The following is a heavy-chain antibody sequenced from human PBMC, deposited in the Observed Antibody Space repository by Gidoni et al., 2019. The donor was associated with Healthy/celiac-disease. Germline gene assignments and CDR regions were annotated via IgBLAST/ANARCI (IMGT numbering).Heavy chain of an antibody. CDR2: IRYDGSNK. Sequence: QVQLVEPGGGGVQPGGSLRLPRAASGVTFSSYGMHWVRQAQGKGLEWGAFIRYDGSNKYYADSVKGRFTISRDNSKNTLYLQMNSLRAEDTAVYYCAKDIDYGPLPYYYGMDVWGQGTTVTVSS. CDR3: AKDIDYGPLPYYYGMDV. J-gene: IGHJ6*02. V-gene: IGHV3-30*02. CDR1: GVTFSSYG. D-gene: IGHD4-17*01.